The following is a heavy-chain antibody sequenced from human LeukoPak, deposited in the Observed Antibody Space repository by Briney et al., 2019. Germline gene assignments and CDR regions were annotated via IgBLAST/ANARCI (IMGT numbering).Heavy chain of an antibody. CDR2: IYYSGST. CDR3: ARGGSGNWNAPFDY. CDR1: GGSFSGYY. Sequence: PSETLSLTCAVYGGSFSGYYWSWIRQPPGKGLEWIGSIYYSGSTYYNPSLKSRVTISVDTSKNQFSLKLSSVTAADTAVYYCARGGSGNWNAPFDYWGQGTLVTVSS. D-gene: IGHD1-1*01. V-gene: IGHV4-34*01. J-gene: IGHJ4*02.